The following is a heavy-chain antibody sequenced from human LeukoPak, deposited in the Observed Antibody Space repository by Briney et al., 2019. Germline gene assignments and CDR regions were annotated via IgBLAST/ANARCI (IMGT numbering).Heavy chain of an antibody. V-gene: IGHV4-59*01. D-gene: IGHD6-19*01. J-gene: IGHJ4*02. CDR2: IYYSGSA. CDR3: ARDRDSSGWFDY. Sequence: PSETLSLTCTVSGXSISGFYWAWIRQPPGKGLEWIGFIYYSGSANYNPSLKSRVTMSVDTSKNQFSLKLSSVTAADTVFYYCARDRDSSGWFDYWGQGTLVTVSS. CDR1: GXSISGFY.